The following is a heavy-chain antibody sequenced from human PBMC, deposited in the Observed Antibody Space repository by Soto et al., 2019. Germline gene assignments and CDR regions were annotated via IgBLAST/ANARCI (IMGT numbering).Heavy chain of an antibody. J-gene: IGHJ4*02. CDR3: ARRVVVGVAGFDY. CDR2: IYYSGST. D-gene: IGHD2-15*01. CDR1: GGSISSSGYY. V-gene: IGHV4-39*01. Sequence: QLQLQESGPGLVKPSETLSLTCTVSGGSISSSGYYWGWIRQPPGKGLEWIGSIYYSGSTYYNPSLNSRVTISVDTSKNQFSLKLSSVTAADTAVYYCARRVVVGVAGFDYWGQGTLVTVSS.